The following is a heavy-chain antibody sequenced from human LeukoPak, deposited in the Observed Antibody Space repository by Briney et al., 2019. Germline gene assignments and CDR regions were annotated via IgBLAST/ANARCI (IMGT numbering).Heavy chain of an antibody. V-gene: IGHV3-30*18. J-gene: IGHJ6*02. CDR3: AKDRGLQAARPPGYYYYYGMDV. Sequence: GGSLRLSCAASGFTFSSYGLHWVRQAPGKGLEWVAVISYDGSNKYYADSVKGRFTISRDNSKNTLYLQMNSLRAEDTAVYYCAKDRGLQAARPPGYYYYYGMDVWGQGTTVTVSS. D-gene: IGHD6-6*01. CDR1: GFTFSSYG. CDR2: ISYDGSNK.